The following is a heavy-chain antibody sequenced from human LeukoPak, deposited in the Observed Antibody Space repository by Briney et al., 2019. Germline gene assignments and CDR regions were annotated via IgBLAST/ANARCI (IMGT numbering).Heavy chain of an antibody. CDR2: IYTSGST. Sequence: SETLSLTCTVSGGSISSYYWSWLRQPAGKGLEWIGRIYTSGSTNYNPSLKSRVTMSVDTSKNQFSLKLSSVTAADTAVYYCARARKQWLVPRGVFNYFDYWGQGTLVTVSS. CDR1: GGSISSYY. D-gene: IGHD6-19*01. J-gene: IGHJ4*02. CDR3: ARARKQWLVPRGVFNYFDY. V-gene: IGHV4-4*07.